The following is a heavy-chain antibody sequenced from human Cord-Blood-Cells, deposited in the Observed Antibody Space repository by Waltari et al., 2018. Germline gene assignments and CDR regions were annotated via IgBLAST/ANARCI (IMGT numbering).Heavy chain of an antibody. CDR1: GYTFTSYD. CDR2: MKPNSGNT. V-gene: IGHV1-8*03. Sequence: QVQLVQSGAEVKKPGASVKVSCKASGYTFTSYDINWVRQATGQGLEWKGWMKPNSGNTGYAQKFQGRVTITRNTSISTAYMELSSLRSEDTAVYYCARGVGEMTTVTFDYWGQGTLVTVSS. CDR3: ARGVGEMTTVTFDY. D-gene: IGHD4-17*01. J-gene: IGHJ4*02.